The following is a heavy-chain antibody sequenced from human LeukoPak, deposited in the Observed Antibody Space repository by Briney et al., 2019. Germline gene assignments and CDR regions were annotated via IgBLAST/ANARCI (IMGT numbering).Heavy chain of an antibody. CDR3: ARTLVIQPKAYYFDY. V-gene: IGHV3-21*01. Sequence: PGGSLRLSCAASGFTFSSYSMNWVRQAPGKGLEWVSSISSSSSYIYYADSVKGRFTISRDNAKNSLYLQMNSLRAEDTAVYYCARTLVIQPKAYYFDYWGQGTLVTVSS. D-gene: IGHD5-18*01. CDR2: ISSSSSYI. J-gene: IGHJ4*02. CDR1: GFTFSSYS.